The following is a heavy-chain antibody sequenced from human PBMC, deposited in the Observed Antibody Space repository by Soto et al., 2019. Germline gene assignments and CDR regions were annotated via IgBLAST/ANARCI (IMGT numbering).Heavy chain of an antibody. CDR3: ARGKGHYDFWSGYYPRVNYYYYGMDV. CDR1: GGTFSSYA. J-gene: IGHJ6*02. V-gene: IGHV1-69*01. D-gene: IGHD3-3*01. CDR2: IIPIFGTA. Sequence: QVQLVQSGAEVKKPGSSVKVSCKASGGTFSSYAISWVRQAPGQGLEWMGGIIPIFGTANYAQKCQGRVTITADDSTSTAYMELSSLRSEDTAVYYCARGKGHYDFWSGYYPRVNYYYYGMDVWGQGTTVTVSS.